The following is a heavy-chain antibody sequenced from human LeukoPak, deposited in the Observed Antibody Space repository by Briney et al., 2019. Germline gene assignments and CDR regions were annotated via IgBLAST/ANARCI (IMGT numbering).Heavy chain of an antibody. J-gene: IGHJ4*02. CDR2: IIPIFGTA. Sequence: SVKVSCKASGGTFSSYAISWVRQAPGQGLEWMGGIIPIFGTANYAQKFQGRVTITADESTSTAYMELSSLRSEDTAVYYCADGCSYGYGRFDYWGQGTLVTVSS. D-gene: IGHD5-18*01. V-gene: IGHV1-69*13. CDR3: ADGCSYGYGRFDY. CDR1: GGTFSSYA.